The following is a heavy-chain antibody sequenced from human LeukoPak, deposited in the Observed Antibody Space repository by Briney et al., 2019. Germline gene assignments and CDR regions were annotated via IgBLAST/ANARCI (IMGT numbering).Heavy chain of an antibody. V-gene: IGHV3-53*05. D-gene: IGHD7-27*01. CDR1: GFSVSSNY. CDR3: ARDPRIRLGIDDDY. J-gene: IGHJ4*02. Sequence: PGGSLRLPCAASGFSVSSNYMNWVRQAPGKGLEGVSVIYSGDSTYYADSVKGRFTISRDNSKNTVYLQMNSLRVEDTAVYYCARDPRIRLGIDDDYWGQGTLVTVSS. CDR2: IYSGDST.